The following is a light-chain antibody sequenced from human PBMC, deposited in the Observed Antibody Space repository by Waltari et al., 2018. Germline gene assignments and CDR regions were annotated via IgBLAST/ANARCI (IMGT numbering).Light chain of an antibody. V-gene: IGLV6-57*03. J-gene: IGLJ3*02. CDR2: EDN. Sequence: NFMLTQPHSVSESPGKTVTISCTRSSGSIASSYVQWYQQRPGSVPSTVIFEDNQRPSGVPDRFSGSIDSSSNSASLTISGLKTEDEADYYCQSYDSSSSWVFGGGTKLTVL. CDR1: SGSIASSY. CDR3: QSYDSSSSWV.